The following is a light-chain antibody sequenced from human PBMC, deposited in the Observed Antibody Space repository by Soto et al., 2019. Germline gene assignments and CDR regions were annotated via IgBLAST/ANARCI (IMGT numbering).Light chain of an antibody. CDR2: SNN. Sequence: QAVVTQPPSASGTPGQRVTISCSGSNSNIGRNTVNWYQQLPGAAPSLLIYSNNQRPSGVPDRSSGSKSGTAASLAISGLQSEDEADYYCAAWDESPNVPVFGGGTALTLL. CDR3: AAWDESPNVPV. CDR1: NSNIGRNT. J-gene: IGLJ3*02. V-gene: IGLV1-44*01.